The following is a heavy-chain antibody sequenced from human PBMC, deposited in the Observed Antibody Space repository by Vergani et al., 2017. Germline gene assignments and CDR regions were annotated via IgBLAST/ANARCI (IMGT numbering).Heavy chain of an antibody. CDR3: AREVAAAGHFDY. Sequence: QVQLQESGPGLVKPSETLSLTCTVSGGSISSHYWSWIRQPPGKGLEWIGYIYYSGSTNYNPSLKSRVTISVDTSKNKFSLKLSSVTAADTTVYYCAREVAAAGHFDYWGQGTLVTVSS. J-gene: IGHJ4*02. CDR1: GGSISSHY. V-gene: IGHV4-59*11. CDR2: IYYSGST. D-gene: IGHD6-13*01.